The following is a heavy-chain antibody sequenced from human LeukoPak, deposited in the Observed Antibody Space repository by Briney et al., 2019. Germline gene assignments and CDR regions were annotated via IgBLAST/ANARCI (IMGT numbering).Heavy chain of an antibody. CDR1: GGSFSGYY. D-gene: IGHD6-6*01. CDR2: INHSGST. Sequence: SETLSLTCAVYGGSFSGYYWSWIRQPPGKGLEWIGEINHSGSTNYNPSLKSRVTISVDTSKNQFSLKLSSVTAADTAGYYCARAGGARGRQLVPTRVWFDPWGQGTLVTVSS. V-gene: IGHV4-34*01. J-gene: IGHJ5*02. CDR3: ARAGGARGRQLVPTRVWFDP.